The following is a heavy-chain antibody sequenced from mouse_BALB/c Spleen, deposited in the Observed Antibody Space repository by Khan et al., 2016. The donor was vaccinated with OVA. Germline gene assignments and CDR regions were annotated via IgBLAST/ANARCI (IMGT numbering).Heavy chain of an antibody. CDR2: ILPGRGSI. D-gene: IGHD2-14*01. V-gene: IGHV1-9*01. J-gene: IGHJ1*01. CDR3: ARRSVRWDFDV. Sequence: QVQLQQSGAELMKPGASVKISCKATGYTFSNYWIEWIKQRPGHGLEWIGEILPGRGSIKYNANLKGKATFTAVTSSNTAYMQLTSLQSEDSAVFYCARRSVRWDFDVWGAGTTVTVSS. CDR1: GYTFSNYW.